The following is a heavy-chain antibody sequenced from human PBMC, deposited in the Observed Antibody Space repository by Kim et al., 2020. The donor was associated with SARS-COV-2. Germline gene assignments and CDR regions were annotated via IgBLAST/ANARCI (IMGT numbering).Heavy chain of an antibody. J-gene: IGHJ6*02. D-gene: IGHD3-10*01. CDR2: FDPEDGET. Sequence: ASVNVSCKVSGYTLTELSMHWVRQAPGKGLEWMGGFDPEDGETIYAQKFQGRVTMTEDTSTDTAYMELSSLRSEDTAVYYCATAFSVRGVIPFTYYYYYGMDVWGQGTTVTVSS. V-gene: IGHV1-24*01. CDR1: GYTLTELS. CDR3: ATAFSVRGVIPFTYYYYYGMDV.